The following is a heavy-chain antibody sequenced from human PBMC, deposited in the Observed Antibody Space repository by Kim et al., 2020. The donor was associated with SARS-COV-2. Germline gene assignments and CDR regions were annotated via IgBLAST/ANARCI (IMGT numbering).Heavy chain of an antibody. CDR3: ARGGYSLDY. CDR2: GST. Sequence: GSTNYTPSPKSRVTISVDTSKNQFSLKLSSVTAADTAVYYCARGGYSLDYWGQGTLVTVSS. J-gene: IGHJ4*02. D-gene: IGHD5-18*01. V-gene: IGHV4-34*01.